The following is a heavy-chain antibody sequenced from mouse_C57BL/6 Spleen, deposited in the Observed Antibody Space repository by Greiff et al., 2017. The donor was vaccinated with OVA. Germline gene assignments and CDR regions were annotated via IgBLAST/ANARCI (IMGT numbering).Heavy chain of an antibody. D-gene: IGHD2-4*01. CDR1: GYTFTSYG. CDR3: AIYYDYGYYFDY. V-gene: IGHV1-81*01. J-gene: IGHJ2*01. Sequence: VKLQQSGAELARPGASVKLSCKASGYTFTSYGISWVKQRTGQGLEWIGEIYPRSGNTYYNEKFKGKATLTADKSSSTAYMELRSLTSEDSAVYFCAIYYDYGYYFDYWGQGTTLTVSS. CDR2: IYPRSGNT.